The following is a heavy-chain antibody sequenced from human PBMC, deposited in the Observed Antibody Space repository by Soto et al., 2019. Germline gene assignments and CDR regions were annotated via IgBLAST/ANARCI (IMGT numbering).Heavy chain of an antibody. CDR1: GFTFSSYG. Sequence: QVQLVESGGGVVQPGRSLRLSCAASGFTFSSYGMHWVRQAPGKGLEWVAVISYDGSNKYYADSVKGRFTISRDNSKNTLYLQMNSLRAEDTAVSSCAKGPAIVVVPAAMNYHYGMDVWGQGTTVTVSS. CDR2: ISYDGSNK. D-gene: IGHD2-2*01. J-gene: IGHJ6*02. V-gene: IGHV3-30*18. CDR3: AKGPAIVVVPAAMNYHYGMDV.